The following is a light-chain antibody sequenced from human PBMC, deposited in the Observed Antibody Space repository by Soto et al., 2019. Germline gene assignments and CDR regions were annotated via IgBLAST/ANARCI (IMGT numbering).Light chain of an antibody. J-gene: IGKJ1*01. CDR1: QSVSSSH. V-gene: IGKV3-20*01. CDR3: QQYNNWWT. Sequence: EIMLKQSPGTLSLSPGERATLSCRASQSVSSSHLAWYQHKPGQAPRLLIYAAYSRATGSTDRVSGGGSGTDFTLTISSLQSEDFAVYYCQQYNNWWTFGQGTKVDIK. CDR2: AAY.